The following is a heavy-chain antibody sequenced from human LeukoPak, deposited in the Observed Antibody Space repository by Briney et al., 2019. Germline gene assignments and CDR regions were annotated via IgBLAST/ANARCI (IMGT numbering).Heavy chain of an antibody. J-gene: IGHJ3*02. Sequence: RGSLRLSCAASGFTFSTYEMNWVRQAPGTGLEWVSYINSRSSIIYYADSVKGRFTISRDNARNSLYLQMNSLRAEDTAVYYCARVLITFGGVIANGAFDIWGQGTMATVSS. V-gene: IGHV3-48*03. CDR1: GFTFSTYE. CDR3: ARVLITFGGVIANGAFDI. CDR2: INSRSSII. D-gene: IGHD3-16*02.